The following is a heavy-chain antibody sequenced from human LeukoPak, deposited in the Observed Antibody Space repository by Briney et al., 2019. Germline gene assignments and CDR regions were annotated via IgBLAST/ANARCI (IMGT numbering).Heavy chain of an antibody. Sequence: SETLSLTCTVSGGSISSGNYHWSWIRQPAGKGLEWIGRIYTTGSTNYNPSLKSRVTISVDRSKNQFSLNLNSVTAADTAVYYCARVSGSHESNWFDPWGRGTLVTVSS. V-gene: IGHV4-61*02. D-gene: IGHD1-26*01. J-gene: IGHJ5*02. CDR2: IYTTGST. CDR1: GGSISSGNYH. CDR3: ARVSGSHESNWFDP.